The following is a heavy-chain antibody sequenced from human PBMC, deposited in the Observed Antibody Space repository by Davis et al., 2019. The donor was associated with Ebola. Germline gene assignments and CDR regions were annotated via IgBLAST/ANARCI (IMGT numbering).Heavy chain of an antibody. J-gene: IGHJ5*02. D-gene: IGHD6-6*01. CDR3: AREGNRGQLVFCTQVVDP. CDR1: GFTFRSYG. Sequence: GESLKISCAGFGFTFRSYGLQWVRQTPGKGLEWVAVISPDGNNQHYADSVKGRFTISRDNAKNSLYLQMNSLRAEDTAVYYCAREGNRGQLVFCTQVVDPWGQGTLVTVSS. V-gene: IGHV3-30*03. CDR2: ISPDGNNQ.